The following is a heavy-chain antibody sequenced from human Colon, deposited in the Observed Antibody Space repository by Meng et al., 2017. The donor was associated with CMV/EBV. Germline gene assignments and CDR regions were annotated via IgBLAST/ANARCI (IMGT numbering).Heavy chain of an antibody. CDR2: IKPSTGDT. J-gene: IGHJ4*02. V-gene: IGHV1-2*06. Sequence: QAPQEQTGLEVRKPGDLVKVSCKTSGYKFRYSSMHWMRQAPGQGLEWMGRIKPSTGDTNYAQNFQGRVTVTRDTSISTVYMEVNNLTSDDTAVYYCTREGFDYWGQGALVTVSS. CDR1: GYKFRYSS. CDR3: TREGFDY.